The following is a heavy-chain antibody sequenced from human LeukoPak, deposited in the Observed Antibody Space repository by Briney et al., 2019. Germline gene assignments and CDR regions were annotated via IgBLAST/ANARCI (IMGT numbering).Heavy chain of an antibody. J-gene: IGHJ6*02. CDR2: ISSSSSYI. CDR1: GFTFSSYS. Sequence: GGSLRLSCAVSGFTFSSYSMNWVRQAPGKGLEWVSSISSSSSYIYYADSVKGRFTISRDNAKNSLYLQMNSLRAEDTAVYYCARAGSRVEDCGGYYYYGMDVWGQGTTVTVSS. V-gene: IGHV3-21*01. D-gene: IGHD4-23*01. CDR3: ARAGSRVEDCGGYYYYGMDV.